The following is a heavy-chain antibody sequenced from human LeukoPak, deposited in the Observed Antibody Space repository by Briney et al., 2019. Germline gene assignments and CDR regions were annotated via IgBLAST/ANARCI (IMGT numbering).Heavy chain of an antibody. CDR3: ARRRGVGGYYGMDV. D-gene: IGHD1-26*01. CDR2: ISYSGST. J-gene: IGHJ6*02. Sequence: SETLSLTCIVSGDSVGSYYWNWIRQSPGKGLEWVGYISYSGSTNYNPSLKSRVTMSIDTSKNQFSLKLSSVTAADTAVYFRARRRGVGGYYGMDVWGQGTTVTVSS. V-gene: IGHV4-59*08. CDR1: GDSVGSYY.